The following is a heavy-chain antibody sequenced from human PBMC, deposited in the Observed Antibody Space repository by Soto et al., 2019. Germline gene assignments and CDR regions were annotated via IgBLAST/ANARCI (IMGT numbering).Heavy chain of an antibody. D-gene: IGHD3-9*01. CDR3: ARANEYYDILTGYYKDYNWFDP. V-gene: IGHV4-30-2*01. CDR2: IYHSGST. Sequence: SETLSLTCAVSGGSISSGGYSWSWIRQPPGKGLEWIGYIYHSGSTYYNPSLKSRVTISVDRSKNQFSLKLSSVTAADTAVYYCARANEYYDILTGYYKDYNWFDPWGQGTLVTVSS. CDR1: GGSISSGGYS. J-gene: IGHJ5*02.